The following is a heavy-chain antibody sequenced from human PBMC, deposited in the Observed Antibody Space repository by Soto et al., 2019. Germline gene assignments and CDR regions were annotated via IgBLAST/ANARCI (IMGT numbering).Heavy chain of an antibody. J-gene: IGHJ4*02. V-gene: IGHV3-30*18. CDR2: ISYDGSNK. D-gene: IGHD3-22*01. Sequence: QVQLVESGGGVVQPGRSLRLSCAASGFTFSSYGMHWVRQAPGKGLEWVAVISYDGSNKYYADSVKGRFTISRDNSKNPLSLQMNSLRAEDTAVYYCAKGRRITILVVVEPLDYWGQGTLVTVSS. CDR1: GFTFSSYG. CDR3: AKGRRITILVVVEPLDY.